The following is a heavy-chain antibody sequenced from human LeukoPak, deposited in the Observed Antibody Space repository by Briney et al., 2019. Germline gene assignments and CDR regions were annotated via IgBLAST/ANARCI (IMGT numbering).Heavy chain of an antibody. CDR2: INHSGST. D-gene: IGHD4-23*01. J-gene: IGHJ5*02. CDR1: GGSFSGYY. V-gene: IGHV4-34*01. Sequence: PSETLSLTCAVYGGSFSGYYWSWIRQPPGKGLEWIGEINHSGSTNYNPSLKSRVTISVDTSKNQFSLKLSSVTAADTAVYYCADDYGGNPWGQGTLVTVSS. CDR3: ADDYGGNP.